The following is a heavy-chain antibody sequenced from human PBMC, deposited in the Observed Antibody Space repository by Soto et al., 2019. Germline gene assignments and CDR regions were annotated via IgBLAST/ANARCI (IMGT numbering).Heavy chain of an antibody. D-gene: IGHD5-18*01. CDR2: IFYSGST. Sequence: SETLSLTCTVSGGSVSSVNYYWSWIRQPPGRGLEWIGHIFYSGSTNYNPALKSRVTISVDTSKSQFSLKLSSVTAADTAVYYCAKDSGYNYGYFRWFDPWGQGTLVTVSS. CDR1: GGSVSSVNYY. J-gene: IGHJ5*02. V-gene: IGHV4-61*01. CDR3: AKDSGYNYGYFRWFDP.